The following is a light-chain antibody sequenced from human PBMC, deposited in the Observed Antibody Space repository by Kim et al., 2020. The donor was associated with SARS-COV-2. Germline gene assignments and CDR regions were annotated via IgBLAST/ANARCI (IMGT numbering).Light chain of an antibody. CDR3: AAWDDSLSGGV. Sequence: QSVLTQPPSASGTPGQRVTIYCSGSSSNIGSNYVYWYQQLPGTAPKLLIYRNNQRPSGVPDRFSGSKSGTSASLAISGLRSEDEADYYCAAWDDSLSGGVFGGGTQLPVL. V-gene: IGLV1-47*01. J-gene: IGLJ3*02. CDR2: RNN. CDR1: SSNIGSNY.